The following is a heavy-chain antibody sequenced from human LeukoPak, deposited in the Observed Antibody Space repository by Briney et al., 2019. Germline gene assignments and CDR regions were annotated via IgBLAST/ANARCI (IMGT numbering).Heavy chain of an antibody. CDR3: ATDTMIPFMDV. Sequence: ASVKVSRKVSGYTLADLSIHWVRQAPGKGLEWMGGFDPEDGETIYAQKFQGRVTMTEDTSTDTAYMELSSLRSEDTAVYYCATDTMIPFMDVWGQGTTVTVSS. CDR2: FDPEDGET. CDR1: GYTLADLS. J-gene: IGHJ6*02. V-gene: IGHV1-24*01. D-gene: IGHD3-22*01.